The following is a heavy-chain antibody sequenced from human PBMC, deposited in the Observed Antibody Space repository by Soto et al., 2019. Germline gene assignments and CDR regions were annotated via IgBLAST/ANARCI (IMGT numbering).Heavy chain of an antibody. CDR3: ARGGLYDLWSGLFD. Sequence: QAQLQESGPGLVRPSQTLSLSCSVSGASVTSGDYYWNWIRQTPGTGLEWLGYMHDSGTTSYNPFLQSSVTISRDTSKNQFSLKLTSVSAADTAVYFCARGGLYDLWSGLFDWGQGIRVTVSS. D-gene: IGHD3-3*01. J-gene: IGHJ4*02. V-gene: IGHV4-30-4*01. CDR1: GASVTSGDYY. CDR2: MHDSGTT.